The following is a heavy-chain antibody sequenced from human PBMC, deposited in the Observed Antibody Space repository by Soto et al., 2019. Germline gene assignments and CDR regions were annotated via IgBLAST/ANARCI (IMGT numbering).Heavy chain of an antibody. CDR3: VRICWSEEQQLLQTLDY. D-gene: IGHD6-13*01. J-gene: IGHJ4*02. Sequence: KPSETLSLTCTVSGGSISSSSYYWGWIRQPPGKGLEWIGSIYYSGSTYYNPSLKSRVTISVDTSKNQFSLKLSSVTAADTAVYYCVRICWSEEQQLLQTLDYWGQGTLVTVSS. V-gene: IGHV4-39*01. CDR2: IYYSGST. CDR1: GGSISSSSYY.